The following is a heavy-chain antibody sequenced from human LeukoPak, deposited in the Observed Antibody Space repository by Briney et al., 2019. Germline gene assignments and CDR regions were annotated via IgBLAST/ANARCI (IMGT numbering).Heavy chain of an antibody. CDR1: ACSFTSYW. V-gene: IGHV5-51*01. J-gene: IGHJ3*02. CDR2: IYPGDSDT. D-gene: IGHD3-22*01. Sequence: GAALQISSKGSACSFTSYWIGWVRRMPGKGLEWMGIIYPGDSDTRYSPSFQGQVTISADKSISTAYLQWSSLKASDTAMYYCATAGGDSSGLDAFDIWGQGAMVTVSS. CDR3: ATAGGDSSGLDAFDI.